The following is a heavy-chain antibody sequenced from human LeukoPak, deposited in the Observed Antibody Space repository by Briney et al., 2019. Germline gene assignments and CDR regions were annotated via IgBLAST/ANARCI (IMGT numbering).Heavy chain of an antibody. CDR3: ARDQYYQLLL. D-gene: IGHD2-2*01. CDR2: INGDGSSA. Sequence: SGGSLRLSCAGPGFTFRGYWIHWVRQVPGKGLVWVSRINGDGSSATYASSVKGQFTIYRDYAKNTVYLQMNNLRAQDTAVYYCARDQYYQLLLWGQGSLVTVSP. V-gene: IGHV3-74*03. J-gene: IGHJ4*02. CDR1: GFTFRGYW.